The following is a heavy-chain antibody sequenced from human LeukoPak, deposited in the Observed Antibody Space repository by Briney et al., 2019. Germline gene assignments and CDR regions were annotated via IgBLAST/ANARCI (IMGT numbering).Heavy chain of an antibody. V-gene: IGHV3-23*01. CDR1: GFTFSSYA. CDR2: ISGSGGST. Sequence: GGSLRLSCAASGFTFSSYAMSWVRQAPGKGLEWVSAISGSGGSTYYADSVKGRFTISRDSSKNTLYLQMNSLRAEDTVVYYCAKENSGWYYFDYWGQGTLVTVSS. J-gene: IGHJ4*02. CDR3: AKENSGWYYFDY. D-gene: IGHD6-13*01.